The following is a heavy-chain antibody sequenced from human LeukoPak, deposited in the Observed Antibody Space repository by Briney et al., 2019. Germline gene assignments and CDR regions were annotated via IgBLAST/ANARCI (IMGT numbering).Heavy chain of an antibody. CDR3: ARAFSGYDWLLCGGDCYSGDY. V-gene: IGHV1-18*01. CDR2: ISCYNGDT. CDR1: GYTFTSNG. Sequence: ASVKVSCKASGYTFTSNGITWVRQAPGQGLEWVGWISCYNGDTKYAQKFQGRVTVTTDTSTSTAYMELRSLRSDDTAVYYCARAFSGYDWLLCGGDCYSGDYWGQGTLVTVSS. J-gene: IGHJ4*02. D-gene: IGHD2-21*02.